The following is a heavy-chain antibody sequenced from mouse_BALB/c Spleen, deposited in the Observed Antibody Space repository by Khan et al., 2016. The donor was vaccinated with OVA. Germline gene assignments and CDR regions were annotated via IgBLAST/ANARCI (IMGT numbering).Heavy chain of an antibody. CDR3: ARVYGGDFDY. V-gene: IGHV3-2*02. D-gene: IGHD1-1*01. CDR2: ISYSGNT. Sequence: EVQLVETGPGLVKPSQSLSLTCTVTGYSIPTDYAWNWLRQFPGNKLEWMGYISYSGNTKYNPSLKSRISITRDTSKNQFFLQLKSVTTEDTARYYCARVYGGDFDYWGQGTTLTVSS. CDR1: GYSIPTDYA. J-gene: IGHJ2*01.